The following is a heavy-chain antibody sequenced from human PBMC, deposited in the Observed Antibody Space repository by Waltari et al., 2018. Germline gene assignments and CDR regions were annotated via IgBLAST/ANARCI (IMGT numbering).Heavy chain of an antibody. CDR2: INDSGRT. V-gene: IGHV4-34*02. D-gene: IGHD3-3*01. CDR3: ARVFGYYYYYMDV. J-gene: IGHJ6*03. CDR1: GGSLSGYH. Sequence: QVQLQQWGAGLLTPSETLSLTCDVSGGSLSGYHWTWIRQPPGKGLEWIGEINDSGRTTYNTSVESRVTVSIDTANNQFSLRVRSVTAADTAVYYCARVFGYYYYYMDVWGKGTTVTISS.